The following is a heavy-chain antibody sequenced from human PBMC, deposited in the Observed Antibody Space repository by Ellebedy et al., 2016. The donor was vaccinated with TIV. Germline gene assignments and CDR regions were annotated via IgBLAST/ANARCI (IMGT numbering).Heavy chain of an antibody. CDR2: ISAYNGNT. J-gene: IGHJ4*02. Sequence: AASVKVSCKTSGYTFTSYGISWVRQAPGQGLEWMGWISAYNGNTNYAQMLQGRVTMTTDTFTSTAYMELRSLRSDDTAIYYCVRIEDGGWALDHWGQGTLVTVSS. V-gene: IGHV1-18*04. CDR1: GYTFTSYG. CDR3: VRIEDGGWALDH. D-gene: IGHD6-19*01.